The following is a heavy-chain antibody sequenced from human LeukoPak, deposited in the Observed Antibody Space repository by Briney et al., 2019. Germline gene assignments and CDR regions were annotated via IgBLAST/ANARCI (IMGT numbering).Heavy chain of an antibody. V-gene: IGHV4-59*08. CDR1: GVSISSYY. CDR2: IYYSGTS. D-gene: IGHD3-16*01. J-gene: IGHJ5*02. Sequence: SETLSLTCSVSGVSISSYYWSWIRQSPGKGLEWIGYIYYSGTSNYNPSPKTRVTISVNTSKQQFSPRLSAMTAAHTAVSYCASSYATDDYHNNWFEPWGAGTLVTVSS. CDR3: ASSYATDDYHNNWFEP.